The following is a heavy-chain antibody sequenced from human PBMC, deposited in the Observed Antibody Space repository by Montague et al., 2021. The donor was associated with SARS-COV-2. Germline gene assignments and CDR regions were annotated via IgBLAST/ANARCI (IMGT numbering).Heavy chain of an antibody. CDR3: ARLNWSGDYAFDY. Sequence: PALVTPTQTLTLTCTFSGFSLSTSGSSVNWIRQPPGKALEWLALLDWENDRYFHTSLRTRLTISKDTSKNQVVLTVTDMDPVDTATYYCARLNWSGDYAFDYWGQGTLVTVSS. J-gene: IGHJ4*02. CDR2: LDWENDR. D-gene: IGHD3-10*01. V-gene: IGHV2-70*01. CDR1: GFSLSTSGSS.